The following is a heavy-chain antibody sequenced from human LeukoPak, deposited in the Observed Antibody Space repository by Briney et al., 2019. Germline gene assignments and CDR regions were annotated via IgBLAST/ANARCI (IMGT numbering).Heavy chain of an antibody. CDR3: ARSADGYDY. CDR1: GGTFSSYA. V-gene: IGHV1-2*06. Sequence: ASVKVSCKASGGTFSSYAISWVRQAPGQGLEWVGLINPNSAGTNYAQKFQGRVTMTRDTSISTAYMELSRLRSDDTAVYYCARSADGYDYWGQGTLVTVSS. J-gene: IGHJ4*02. D-gene: IGHD2-15*01. CDR2: INPNSAGT.